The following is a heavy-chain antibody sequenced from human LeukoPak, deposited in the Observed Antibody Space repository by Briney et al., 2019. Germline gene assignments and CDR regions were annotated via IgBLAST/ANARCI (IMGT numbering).Heavy chain of an antibody. Sequence: GASVKVSCKASGYTFTSYYMHWVRQAPGQGLEWMGIINPSGGSTSYAQKFQGRVTMTRDTSTSTVYMELSSLRSEDTAVYYCARGGVRRITMIVVVIDLSIDYWGQGTLVTVSS. CDR3: ARGGVRRITMIVVVIDLSIDY. V-gene: IGHV1-46*01. J-gene: IGHJ4*02. CDR2: INPSGGST. CDR1: GYTFTSYY. D-gene: IGHD3-22*01.